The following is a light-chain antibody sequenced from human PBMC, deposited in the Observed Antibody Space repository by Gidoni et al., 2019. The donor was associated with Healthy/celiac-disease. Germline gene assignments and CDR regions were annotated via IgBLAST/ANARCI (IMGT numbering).Light chain of an antibody. CDR1: QGISNY. CDR2: AAS. J-gene: IGKJ1*01. CDR3: QKYNSART. V-gene: IGKV1-27*01. Sequence: DIQMTQSPSSLSASVGDRVTITCRASQGISNYLAWYQQKPGKVPKLLIYAASTLQSVVPSRFSGSGSGTDFTLTISSLQPEDVATYYCQKYNSARTFGQGTKVEIK.